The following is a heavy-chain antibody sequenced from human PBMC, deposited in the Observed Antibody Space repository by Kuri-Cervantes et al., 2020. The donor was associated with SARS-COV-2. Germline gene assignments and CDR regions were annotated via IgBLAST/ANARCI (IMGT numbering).Heavy chain of an antibody. CDR3: AKDGDPDY. Sequence: GESLKISCAASGFTFSSYAMSWVRQAPGKVLEWVSVIYSGGSSTYYADSVKGRFTISRDNSKNTLYLQMNSLRAEDTAVYYCAKDGDPDYWGQGTLVTVSS. D-gene: IGHD2-21*01. CDR2: IYSGGSST. CDR1: GFTFSSYA. J-gene: IGHJ4*02. V-gene: IGHV3-23*03.